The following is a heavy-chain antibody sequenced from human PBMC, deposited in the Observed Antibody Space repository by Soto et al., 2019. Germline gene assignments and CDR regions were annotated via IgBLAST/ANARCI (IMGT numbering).Heavy chain of an antibody. CDR2: IWYDGGDK. CDR1: RFTFSNYG. CDR3: ARDRGNVLTGYYYYYGMDV. J-gene: IGHJ6*02. Sequence: GGPLRLSCAASRFTFSNYGMHWVRQAPGKGLEWVAVIWYDGGDKYYRDSVKGRFTISRDNSNNTLFLQMNNLGAEDTAVYYCARDRGNVLTGYYYYYGMDVWGQGTTVTVSS. V-gene: IGHV3-33*01. D-gene: IGHD3-9*01.